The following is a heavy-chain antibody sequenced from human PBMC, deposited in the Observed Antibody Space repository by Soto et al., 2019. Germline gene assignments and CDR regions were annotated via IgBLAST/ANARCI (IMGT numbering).Heavy chain of an antibody. D-gene: IGHD5-18*01. V-gene: IGHV4-61*08. CDR1: GGSVSSGDYY. Sequence: QVQLQESGPGLVKPSETLSLTCTVSGGSVSSGDYYWSWIRQPPGKGLEWIGYIYYSGNTNYNPSLESRVIISVDTSKNLFSLKLTPVTAADTAVYYCARIPVDTSMIYWLYPWGQGTLVTVSS. CDR3: ARIPVDTSMIYWLYP. J-gene: IGHJ5*02. CDR2: IYYSGNT.